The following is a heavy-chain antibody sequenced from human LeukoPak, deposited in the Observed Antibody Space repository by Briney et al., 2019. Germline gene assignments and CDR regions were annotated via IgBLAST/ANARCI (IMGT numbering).Heavy chain of an antibody. D-gene: IGHD2-2*01. J-gene: IGHJ6*02. CDR3: SRGYCSTITCPDFYGMDV. V-gene: IGHV3-72*01. CDR1: GFIFSDYF. Sequence: GGSLRLSCAASGFIFSDYFMDWVRQAPGKGLEWVGRSRNKVNGYTTEYAASVKDRFTILRDDSRNSVYLQMNSLKSEDSAIYYCSRGYCSTITCPDFYGMDVWGQGTTVSVS. CDR2: SRNKVNGYTT.